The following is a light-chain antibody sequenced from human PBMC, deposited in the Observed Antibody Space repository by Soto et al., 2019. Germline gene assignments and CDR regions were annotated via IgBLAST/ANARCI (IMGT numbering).Light chain of an antibody. CDR1: QSISNW. CDR2: GAS. CDR3: QQYNSYAWT. V-gene: IGKV1-5*01. Sequence: DIQITQSPSTLSASVGDRVTVTCRASQSISNWLDWYQQKPGKAPKLLIYGASSMESGVPSRFSGSDSGTEFTLTISSLQPDDFASYYCQQYNSYAWTFGQASKVDIK. J-gene: IGKJ1*01.